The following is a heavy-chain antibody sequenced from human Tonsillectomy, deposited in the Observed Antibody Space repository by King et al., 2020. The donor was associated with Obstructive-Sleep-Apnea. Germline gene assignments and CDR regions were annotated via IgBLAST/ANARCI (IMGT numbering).Heavy chain of an antibody. V-gene: IGHV3-23*04. CDR1: GFTFSSYA. D-gene: IGHD3-10*01. J-gene: IGHJ4*02. CDR3: AKGGSMVRGVIRDFDY. Sequence: VQLVESGGGLVQPGGSLRLSCAASGFTFSSYAMSWVRQAPGKGLEWGSAIRGSGGSTYYADSVKGRFTISRDNSKNTLYLQMNSLRAKDTAVYYCAKGGSMVRGVIRDFDYWGQGTLVTVSS. CDR2: IRGSGGST.